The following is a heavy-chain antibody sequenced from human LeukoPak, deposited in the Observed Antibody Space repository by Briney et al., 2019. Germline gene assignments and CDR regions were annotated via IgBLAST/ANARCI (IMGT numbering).Heavy chain of an antibody. J-gene: IGHJ4*02. CDR1: SFSVSSNY. Sequence: GGSLRLSCAASSFSVSSNYMTWVRQAPGKGLERVSVIYSGGSTYYADSVKGRFTISRDNSKNTLYLQMNSLRAEDTAVYFCASTGDIGYCSSTSCCFDYWGQGILVTVSS. CDR2: IYSGGST. CDR3: ASTGDIGYCSSTSCCFDY. V-gene: IGHV3-53*01. D-gene: IGHD2-2*01.